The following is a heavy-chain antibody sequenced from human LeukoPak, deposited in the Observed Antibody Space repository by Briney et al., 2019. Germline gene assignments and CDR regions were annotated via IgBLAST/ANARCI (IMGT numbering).Heavy chain of an antibody. CDR2: TYYSGST. CDR1: GGSISSSSYY. J-gene: IGHJ4*02. D-gene: IGHD7-27*01. V-gene: IGHV4-39*01. CDR3: ARPPLGY. Sequence: SETLSLTCTVSGGSISSSSYYWGWIRQPPGKGLEWIGSTYYSGSTYYNPSLKSRVTISVDTSKNQFSLKLSSVTAADTAVYYCARPPLGYWGQGTLVTVSS.